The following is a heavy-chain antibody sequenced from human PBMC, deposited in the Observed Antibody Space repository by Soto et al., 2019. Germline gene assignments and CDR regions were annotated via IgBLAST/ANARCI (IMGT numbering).Heavy chain of an antibody. CDR3: ARDSRGSSSSWDYYYYYGMDV. CDR2: ISSSSSYI. Sequence: SLRLSCAASGFTFSSYSMNWVRQAPGKGLEWVSSISSSSSYIYYADSVKGRFTISRDNAKNSLYLQMNSLRAEDTAVYYCARDSRGSSSSWDYYYYYGMDVWGQGTTVTVSS. J-gene: IGHJ6*02. D-gene: IGHD6-6*01. CDR1: GFTFSSYS. V-gene: IGHV3-21*01.